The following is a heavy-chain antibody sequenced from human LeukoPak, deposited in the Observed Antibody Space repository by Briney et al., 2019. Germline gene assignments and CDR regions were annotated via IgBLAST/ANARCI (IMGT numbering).Heavy chain of an antibody. CDR3: ARAARITIFGVVIITLDS. Sequence: ASVKVSCKASGYTFTGYYMHWVRQAPGQGLEWMGWINPNSGGTNYAQTFQGRVTMTRDTSIITAYMELSRLRSDDTAVYYGARAARITIFGVVIITLDSWGQGTLVTVSS. CDR2: INPNSGGT. J-gene: IGHJ4*02. CDR1: GYTFTGYY. D-gene: IGHD3-3*01. V-gene: IGHV1-2*02.